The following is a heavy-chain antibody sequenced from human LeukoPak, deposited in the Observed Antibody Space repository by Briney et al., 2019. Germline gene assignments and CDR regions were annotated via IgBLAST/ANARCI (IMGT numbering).Heavy chain of an antibody. J-gene: IGHJ5*02. D-gene: IGHD6-13*01. CDR3: ARRSGSSGYSWFDP. V-gene: IGHV3-23*01. CDR1: GFTFSSYA. CDR2: ISGSGGST. Sequence: GGSLRLSCAASGFTFSSYALSWVRQAPGKGLEWVSIISGSGGSTYYADSVKGRFTISRDNSKNTLYLQMNSLRAEDTAVYYCARRSGSSGYSWFDPWGQGTLVTVSS.